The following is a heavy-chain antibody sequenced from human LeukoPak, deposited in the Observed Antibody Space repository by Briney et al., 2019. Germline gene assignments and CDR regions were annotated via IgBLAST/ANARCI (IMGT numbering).Heavy chain of an antibody. V-gene: IGHV3-48*04. CDR2: ISSSGSTI. D-gene: IGHD3-16*02. CDR3: TSEGYDYIWGSYRGV. Sequence: GGSLRLSCAASGFTFSTYSMNWVRQAPGKGLGWVSYISSSGSTIYYADSVKGRFTISRDNAKNSLYLQMNSLRAEDTAVYYCTSEGYDYIWGSYRGVWGRGTLVTVSS. J-gene: IGHJ2*01. CDR1: GFTFSTYS.